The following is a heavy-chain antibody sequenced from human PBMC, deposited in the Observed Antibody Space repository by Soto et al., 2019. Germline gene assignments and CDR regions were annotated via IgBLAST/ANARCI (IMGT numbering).Heavy chain of an antibody. CDR2: ISGSGGST. D-gene: IGHD6-6*01. J-gene: IGHJ6*02. CDR1: GFTFSSYA. CDR3: ATGSSSSGEYYYYGMDV. Sequence: GSLRLSCAASGFTFSSYAMSWVRQAPGKGLEWVSAISGSGGSTYYADSVKGRFTISRDNSKNTLYLQMTSLRAEDTAVYYCATGSSSSGEYYYYGMDVWGQGTTVTVSS. V-gene: IGHV3-23*01.